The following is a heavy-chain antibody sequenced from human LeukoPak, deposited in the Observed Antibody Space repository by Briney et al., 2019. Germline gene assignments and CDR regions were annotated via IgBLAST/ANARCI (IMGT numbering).Heavy chain of an antibody. J-gene: IGHJ6*04. CDR1: GYTFTSHG. V-gene: IGHV1-18*04. CDR3: ARDLRYFDWSPPSPTRGYYGMDV. D-gene: IGHD3-9*01. Sequence: GASVKVSCKASGYTFTSHGISWVRQAPGQGLEWMGWISVYNGKIRYAEKVQGRVTMTTDTSTSEAYMELRSLTSDDTAVYYCARDLRYFDWSPPSPTRGYYGMDVWGTGTTVTVSS. CDR2: ISVYNGKI.